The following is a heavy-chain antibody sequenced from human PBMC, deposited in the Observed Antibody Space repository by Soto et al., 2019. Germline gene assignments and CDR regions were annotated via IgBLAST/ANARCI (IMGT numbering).Heavy chain of an antibody. V-gene: IGHV4-4*02. CDR2: VYYSGST. J-gene: IGHJ5*02. Sequence: VQLVESGGGLVKPGGSLRLSCAASGFTFTNAWMSWVRQAPGKGLEWVGYVYYSGSTYYNPSLKSRVTISIDTSKTQFPLKLSSVTPADTAVYYCARYPSSPYYHNPWAQGPRVPVSS. D-gene: IGHD3-22*01. CDR3: ARYPSSPYYHNP. CDR1: GFTFTNAW.